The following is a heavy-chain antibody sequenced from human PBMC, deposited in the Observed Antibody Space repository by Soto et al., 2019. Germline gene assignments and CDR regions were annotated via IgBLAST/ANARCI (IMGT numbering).Heavy chain of an antibody. J-gene: IGHJ2*01. Sequence: GGSLRLSCAASGFTFSSYEMNWVRQAPGKGLEWVSYISSSGSTIYYADSVKGRFTISRDNAKNSLYLQMNSLRAEGTAVYYCARDRQYFDLWGRGTLVTVSS. CDR3: ARDRQYFDL. CDR1: GFTFSSYE. CDR2: ISSSGSTI. V-gene: IGHV3-48*03. D-gene: IGHD6-6*01.